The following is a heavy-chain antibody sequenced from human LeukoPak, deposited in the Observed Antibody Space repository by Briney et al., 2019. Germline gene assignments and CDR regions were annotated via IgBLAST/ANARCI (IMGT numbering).Heavy chain of an antibody. CDR1: GFTFSSYW. Sequence: GGSLRLSCAASGFTFSSYWMHWVRQAPGKGLVWVSRINSDGSSTTYADSVKGRFTISRDNAKNTLYLQMNSLRAEYTAVYYCARGAPSGSYYYWGQGTLVTVSS. CDR3: ARGAPSGSYYY. J-gene: IGHJ4*02. V-gene: IGHV3-74*01. CDR2: INSDGSST. D-gene: IGHD1-26*01.